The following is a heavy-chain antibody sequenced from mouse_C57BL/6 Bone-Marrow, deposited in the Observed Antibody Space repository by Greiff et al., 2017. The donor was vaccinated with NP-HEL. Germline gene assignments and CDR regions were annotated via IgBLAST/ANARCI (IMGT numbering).Heavy chain of an antibody. D-gene: IGHD1-1*01. J-gene: IGHJ2*01. CDR2: INPGSGGT. Sequence: VQLVESGAELVRPGTSVKVSCKASGYAFTNYLIEWVKQRPGQGLEWIGVINPGSGGTNYNEKFKGKATLTADKSSSTAYMQLSSLTSEDSAVYFCARSPLLRGYWGQGTTLTVSS. CDR3: ARSPLLRGY. CDR1: GYAFTNYL. V-gene: IGHV1-54*01.